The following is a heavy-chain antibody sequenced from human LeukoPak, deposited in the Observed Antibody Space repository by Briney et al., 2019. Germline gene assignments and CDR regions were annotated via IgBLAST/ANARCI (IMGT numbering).Heavy chain of an antibody. CDR3: ATSITTPGAFDI. D-gene: IGHD1-14*01. Sequence: GGSLRLSCAASGFTFSDYYMNWVRQAPGKGLEWVARIVSETVGGRTDYAASVEGRFTISRDDSKSSLFLQMSSLKIEDTAVYYCATSITTPGAFDIWGQGVLVTVSS. CDR1: GFTFSDYY. V-gene: IGHV3-15*04. CDR2: IVSETVGGRT. J-gene: IGHJ4*02.